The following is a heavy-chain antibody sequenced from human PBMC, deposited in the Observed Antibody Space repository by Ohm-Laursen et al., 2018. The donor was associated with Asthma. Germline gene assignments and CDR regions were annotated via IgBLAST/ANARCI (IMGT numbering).Heavy chain of an antibody. CDR1: GYTFTGYY. Sequence: ASVKVSCKASGYTFTGYYMHWVRQAPGQGLEWMGWINPNSGGTNYAQKFQGWVTMTRDTSISTAYMELSRLRSDDTAVYYCARGPYYYDSSGYDNWFDPWGQGTLVTVSS. J-gene: IGHJ5*02. CDR3: ARGPYYYDSSGYDNWFDP. D-gene: IGHD3-22*01. V-gene: IGHV1-2*04. CDR2: INPNSGGT.